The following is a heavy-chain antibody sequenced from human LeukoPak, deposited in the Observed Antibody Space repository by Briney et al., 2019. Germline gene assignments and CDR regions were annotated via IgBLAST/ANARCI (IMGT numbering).Heavy chain of an antibody. CDR2: IKQDGSEK. Sequence: GGSLRLSCAASGFTFSSYWMSWVRQAPGKGLEWVANIKQDGSEKYYVDSVKGRFTISRDNAKNSLYLQMNSLRAEDTALYYCAKGRKVAAAGTSFDYWGQGTLVTVSS. CDR3: AKGRKVAAAGTSFDY. J-gene: IGHJ4*02. V-gene: IGHV3-7*03. CDR1: GFTFSSYW. D-gene: IGHD6-13*01.